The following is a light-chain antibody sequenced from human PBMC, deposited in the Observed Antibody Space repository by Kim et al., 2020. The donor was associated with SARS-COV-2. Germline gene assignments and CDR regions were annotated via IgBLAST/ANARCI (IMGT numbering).Light chain of an antibody. V-gene: IGKV3-20*01. CDR3: QQYGNSPLT. CDR2: DAS. Sequence: EIVLTQSPGTVSLSPGERATLSCRASQTISSDYLAWYQQKPGQAPRLLIHDASNRATGIPDRFSGSGSGTDFTLTISRLEPEDFAVYYCQQYGNSPLTFGGGTKLEI. J-gene: IGKJ4*01. CDR1: QTISSDY.